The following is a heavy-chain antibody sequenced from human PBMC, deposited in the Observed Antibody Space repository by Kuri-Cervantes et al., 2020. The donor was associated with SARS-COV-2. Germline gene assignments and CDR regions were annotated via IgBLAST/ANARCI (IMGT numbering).Heavy chain of an antibody. CDR3: ARAFPRSYVGY. CDR2: INHSGST. J-gene: IGHJ4*02. CDR1: GGSFSGYY. D-gene: IGHD5-18*01. V-gene: IGHV4-34*01. Sequence: SETLSLTCAVYGGSFSGYYWSWIRQPPGKGLEWIGEINHSGSTNYNPSLKSQVTISVDTSKNQFSLKLSSVTAADTAVYYCARAFPRSYVGYWGQGTLVTVSS.